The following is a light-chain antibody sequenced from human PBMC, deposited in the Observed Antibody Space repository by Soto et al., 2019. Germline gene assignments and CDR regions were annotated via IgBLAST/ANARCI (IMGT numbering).Light chain of an antibody. V-gene: IGKV3-11*01. CDR3: QQRSNWPLFT. J-gene: IGKJ3*01. CDR1: QSVSNY. CDR2: DTS. Sequence: EIVLTQSPATLSLSPGERATLSCRASQSVSNYLAWYQQKPGQAPRLLIYDTSNRATGIPARFSGSGSGTDFTLTISSLEPEDFAVYYCQQRSNWPLFTFGPGTKVDIK.